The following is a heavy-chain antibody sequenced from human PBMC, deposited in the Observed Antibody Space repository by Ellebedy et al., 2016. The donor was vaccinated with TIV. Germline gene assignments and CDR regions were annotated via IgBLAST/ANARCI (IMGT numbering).Heavy chain of an antibody. CDR2: ISYDGSNK. D-gene: IGHD3-10*01. Sequence: GESLKISXAASGFTFSNAWMNCVRQAPGKGLEWVAVISYDGSNKYYAGSVKGRFTISRDHSKNTLYLQLNSLRAEDTAVYYCAKDLDYYGSERGMDVWGQGTTVTVSS. J-gene: IGHJ6*02. V-gene: IGHV3-30*18. CDR1: GFTFSNAW. CDR3: AKDLDYYGSERGMDV.